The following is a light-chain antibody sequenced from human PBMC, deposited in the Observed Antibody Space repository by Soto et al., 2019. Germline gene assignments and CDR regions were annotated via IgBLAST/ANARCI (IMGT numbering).Light chain of an antibody. V-gene: IGKV1-5*03. CDR2: KAS. CDR3: QHYNSYSYA. Sequence: DIQMTQSPSTLSGSVGDRVTITCRASQTISSWLAWYQQKPGKAPKLLIYKASTLTSGVPSRFSGSGSGTEFTLTISSLQPDDFATYYCQHYNSYSYAFGQGTKVELK. CDR1: QTISSW. J-gene: IGKJ1*01.